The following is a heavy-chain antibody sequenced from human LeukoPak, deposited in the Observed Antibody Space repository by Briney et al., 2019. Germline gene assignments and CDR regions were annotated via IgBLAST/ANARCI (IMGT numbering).Heavy chain of an antibody. V-gene: IGHV3-30*18. Sequence: GGSLRLSCAASGFTFSSYGMHWVRQAPGKGLEWVAVISYDESNKYFADSVKGRFTISRDNPKNTLYLQMNSLRPEDTAVYYCAKSTTVTTQQRGYFDYWGQGTLVTVPS. CDR1: GFTFSSYG. CDR3: AKSTTVTTQQRGYFDY. CDR2: ISYDESNK. D-gene: IGHD4-11*01. J-gene: IGHJ4*02.